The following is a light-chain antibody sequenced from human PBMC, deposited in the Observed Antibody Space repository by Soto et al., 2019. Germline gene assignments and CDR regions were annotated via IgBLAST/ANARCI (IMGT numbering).Light chain of an antibody. CDR2: ATS. CDR1: QDISNY. J-gene: IGKJ1*01. Sequence: DIQLTQSPSFLSASVGDRVTITCRASQDISNYLAWYQQKPGKAPKFLLYATSTFQSGVPSRFSGSGSGTQFTLTISSLQPEDFATYYCQNYNSAPWTFGQGTRWIS. V-gene: IGKV1-9*01. CDR3: QNYNSAPWT.